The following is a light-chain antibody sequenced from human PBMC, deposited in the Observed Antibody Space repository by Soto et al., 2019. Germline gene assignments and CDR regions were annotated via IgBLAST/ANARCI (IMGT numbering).Light chain of an antibody. CDR3: SSYAGGKYV. V-gene: IGLV2-8*01. J-gene: IGLJ1*01. CDR2: EVT. Sequence: QSARTQPPSASGSPGQSVTISCTGTSSDVGGYNYVSWYLQYPGKAPKLMIYEVTKRPSGVPDRFSGAKSGNTASLTVSGLQAEDEADYYCSSYAGGKYVFGTGTKVTVL. CDR1: SSDVGGYNY.